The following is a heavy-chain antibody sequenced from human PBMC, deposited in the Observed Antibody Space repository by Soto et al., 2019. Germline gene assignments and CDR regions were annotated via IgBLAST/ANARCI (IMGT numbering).Heavy chain of an antibody. CDR1: GYTFTSYG. CDR2: ISAYNGNT. V-gene: IGHV1-18*01. Sequence: QVQLVQSGAEVKKPGASVKVSCKASGYTFTSYGISWVRQAPGQGLEWMGWISAYNGNTNYAQKLQGRVTMTTDTSTSTAYMELRSLRSDDTAVYYGARELKLERFRRETDAFDIWGQGTMVTVSS. J-gene: IGHJ3*02. D-gene: IGHD1-1*01. CDR3: ARELKLERFRRETDAFDI.